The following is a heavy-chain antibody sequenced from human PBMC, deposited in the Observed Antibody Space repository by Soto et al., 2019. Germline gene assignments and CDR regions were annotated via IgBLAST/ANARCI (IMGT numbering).Heavy chain of an antibody. V-gene: IGHV4-31*03. J-gene: IGHJ6*02. CDR1: GGSISSGGYY. Sequence: QVQLQESGPGLVKPSQTLSLTCTVSGGSISSGGYYWSWIRQHPGEGLEWIGYIYYSGRTYYNPSLNRRVTISVDTSKNQFSLQLSSVTAADTAVYYCAKVCGGDCHYGMDVWGQRTTVTVSS. CDR3: AKVCGGDCHYGMDV. D-gene: IGHD2-21*02. CDR2: IYYSGRT.